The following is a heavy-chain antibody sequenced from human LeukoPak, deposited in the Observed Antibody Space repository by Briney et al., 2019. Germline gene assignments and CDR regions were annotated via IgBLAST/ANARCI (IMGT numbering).Heavy chain of an antibody. CDR1: GGSSSGYY. D-gene: IGHD3-10*01. CDR2: INHSGST. Sequence: KPSETLSLTCAVYGGSSSGYYWSWIRQPPGKGLEWIGEINHSGSTNYNPSLKSRVTISVDTSKNQFSLKLSSVTAADTAVYYCARDTVQGRYFDYWGQGTLVTVSS. J-gene: IGHJ4*02. V-gene: IGHV4-34*01. CDR3: ARDTVQGRYFDY.